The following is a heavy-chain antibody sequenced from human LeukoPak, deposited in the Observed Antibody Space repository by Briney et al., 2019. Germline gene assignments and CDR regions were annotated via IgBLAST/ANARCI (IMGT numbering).Heavy chain of an antibody. V-gene: IGHV4-39*01. CDR2: IYYSGSI. Sequence: PSETLSLTCTVSGGSISSSSYYWGWIRQPPGKGLEWIGSIYYSGSIYYNPSLKSRVTISVDTSKNQFSLKLSSVTAADTAVYYCARRDKGAAAGFDYWGQGTLVTVSS. D-gene: IGHD6-13*01. CDR1: GGSISSSSYY. J-gene: IGHJ4*02. CDR3: ARRDKGAAAGFDY.